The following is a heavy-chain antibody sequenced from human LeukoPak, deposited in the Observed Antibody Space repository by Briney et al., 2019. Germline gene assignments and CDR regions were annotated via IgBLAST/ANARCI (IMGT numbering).Heavy chain of an antibody. Sequence: PSETLSLTCTVSGASISTYYWSWIRQPPGKGLEWIGYIYYSGSTNYNPSLKSRVTISVDTSKNQFSLRLSSVTAAYTAVYYCARGPHYYDSSGYYFGGYYWGQGTLVTVSS. V-gene: IGHV4-59*01. J-gene: IGHJ4*02. CDR1: GASISTYY. CDR3: ARGPHYYDSSGYYFGGYY. D-gene: IGHD3-22*01. CDR2: IYYSGST.